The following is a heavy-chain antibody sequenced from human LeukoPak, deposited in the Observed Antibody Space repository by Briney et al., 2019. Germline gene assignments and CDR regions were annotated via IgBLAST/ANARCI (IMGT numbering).Heavy chain of an antibody. Sequence: ASVKLSCKASGYTFTSYYMHWVRQAPGQGLEWMGIINPSGGSTSYAQELQGRVTMTRDTSTSTVYMELSSLRSEDTAVYYCARDVAVAAPTFGGYWGQGTLVTVSS. CDR1: GYTFTSYY. V-gene: IGHV1-46*04. D-gene: IGHD6-19*01. CDR2: INPSGGST. CDR3: ARDVAVAAPTFGGY. J-gene: IGHJ4*02.